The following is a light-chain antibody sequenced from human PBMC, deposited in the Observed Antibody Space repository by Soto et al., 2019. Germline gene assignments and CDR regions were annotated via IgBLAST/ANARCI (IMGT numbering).Light chain of an antibody. Sequence: EIVLTQSPGTLSLSPGERATLSCRASQSVSSSYLAWYQHKPGQPPRLLIYGASSRATGIPGRFRGSGSGTDFTLTISRLEPEDFAVYYCQQYGSSSLTFGPGTKVDFK. J-gene: IGKJ3*01. V-gene: IGKV3-20*01. CDR1: QSVSSSY. CDR3: QQYGSSSLT. CDR2: GAS.